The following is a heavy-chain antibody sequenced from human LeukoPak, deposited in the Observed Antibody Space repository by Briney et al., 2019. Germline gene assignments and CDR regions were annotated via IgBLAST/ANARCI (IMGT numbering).Heavy chain of an antibody. D-gene: IGHD3-10*02. V-gene: IGHV3-7*01. CDR3: AELGITMIGGV. CDR1: GFTFSSHW. CDR2: IKKDGSEK. J-gene: IGHJ6*04. Sequence: PGGSLRLSCAASGFTFSSHWMSWVRQAPGKGLEWVANIKKDGSEKYYVDSVKGRFTISRDNAKNSLYLQVNSLRAEDTAVYYCAELGITMIGGVWGKGTTVTISS.